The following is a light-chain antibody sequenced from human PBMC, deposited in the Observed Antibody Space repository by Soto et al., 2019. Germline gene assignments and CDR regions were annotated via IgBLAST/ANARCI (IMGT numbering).Light chain of an antibody. J-gene: IGKJ1*01. CDR1: QSLLHSNGYNY. Sequence: DIVMTQSPLSLPVTPGEPASISCRSSQSLLHSNGYNYSDWYLQKPGQSPQLLIYLGSNRASGVPDRFSGSGSGTDFTLKISRVEAEDVGVYYCMQALQTPRTFGQGTKV. V-gene: IGKV2-28*01. CDR2: LGS. CDR3: MQALQTPRT.